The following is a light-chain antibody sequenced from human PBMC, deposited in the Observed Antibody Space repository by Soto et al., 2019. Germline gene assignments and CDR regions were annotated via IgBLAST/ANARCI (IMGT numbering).Light chain of an antibody. V-gene: IGLV1-44*01. CDR1: SSNIGTNT. Sequence: QSVLTQPPSASGTPGQRVTISCSGSSSNIGTNTVIWYQQLPGAAPKLLIYSDNQRPSGVPERFSGSKSGTSASLAISGLQSEDEADYYCAAWDVSLVVFGGGTKLTVL. CDR2: SDN. J-gene: IGLJ2*01. CDR3: AAWDVSLVV.